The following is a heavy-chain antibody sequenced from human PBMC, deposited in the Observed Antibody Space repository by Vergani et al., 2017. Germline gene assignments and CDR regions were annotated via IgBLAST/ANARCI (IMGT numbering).Heavy chain of an antibody. Sequence: QVQLVESGGGVVQPGRSLRLSCAASGFTFSSYAMHWVRQAPGKGLEWVAVIWYDGSNKYYADSVKGRFTISRDNSKNTLYLQMNSLRAEDTAVYYCAKDLGRLGDAFDIWGQGTMVTVSS. CDR1: GFTFSSYA. V-gene: IGHV3-33*06. J-gene: IGHJ3*02. CDR2: IWYDGSNK. CDR3: AKDLGRLGDAFDI. D-gene: IGHD7-27*01.